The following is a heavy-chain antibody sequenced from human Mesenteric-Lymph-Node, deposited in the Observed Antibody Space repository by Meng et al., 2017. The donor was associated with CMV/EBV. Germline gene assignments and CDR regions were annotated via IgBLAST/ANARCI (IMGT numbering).Heavy chain of an antibody. CDR2: ISWDGGST. D-gene: IGHD5-12*01. Sequence: GGSLRLSCTASGFTFDDYTMHWVRQAPGKGLEWVSLISWDGGSTYYADSVKGRFTISRDIAKNSLYLQMNSLRAEDTAVYYCARVRYDNWFDPWGQGTLVTVSS. CDR1: GFTFDDYT. CDR3: ARVRYDNWFDP. J-gene: IGHJ5*02. V-gene: IGHV3-43*01.